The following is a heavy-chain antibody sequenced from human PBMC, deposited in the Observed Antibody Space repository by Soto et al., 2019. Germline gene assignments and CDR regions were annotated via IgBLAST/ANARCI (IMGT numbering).Heavy chain of an antibody. V-gene: IGHV3-23*01. CDR2: ISGSGGST. D-gene: IGHD2-15*01. CDR3: AKGLIVVVVAAIDY. J-gene: IGHJ4*02. CDR1: GFTFSSYA. Sequence: GGSLRLSCAASGFTFSSYAMSWVRQAPGKGLEWVSAISGSGGSTYYAGSVKGRFTISRDNSKNTLYLQMNSLRAEDTAVYYCAKGLIVVVVAAIDYWGQGTLVTVSS.